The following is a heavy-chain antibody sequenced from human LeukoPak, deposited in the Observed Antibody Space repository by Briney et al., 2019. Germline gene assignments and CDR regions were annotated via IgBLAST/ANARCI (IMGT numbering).Heavy chain of an antibody. CDR2: INHSGST. J-gene: IGHJ4*02. CDR3: ARAHDY. CDR1: GGSFSGYY. Sequence: KSSETLSLTCAVYGGSFSGYYWSWIRQPPGKWLEWIGEINHSGSTNYNPSLKSRVTISVDTSKNQFSLKLSSVTAADTAVYYCARAHDYWGQGSLVTVSS. V-gene: IGHV4-34*01.